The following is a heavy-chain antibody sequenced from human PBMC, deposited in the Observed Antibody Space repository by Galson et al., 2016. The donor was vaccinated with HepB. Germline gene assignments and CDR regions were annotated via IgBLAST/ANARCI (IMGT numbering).Heavy chain of an antibody. CDR1: GFSLSTRGMG. CDR2: IYWDDDN. V-gene: IGHV2-5*02. D-gene: IGHD3-22*01. Sequence: PALVKPTQTLTLTCTFSGFSLSTRGMGVHWIRQPPGKALEWLALIYWDDDNRYSPSLRSRLTITKDTSKNQVVLTMTDIDPLDTATYYCTNSNGWLSLYWGPGTLVTVSP. J-gene: IGHJ4*02. CDR3: TNSNGWLSLY.